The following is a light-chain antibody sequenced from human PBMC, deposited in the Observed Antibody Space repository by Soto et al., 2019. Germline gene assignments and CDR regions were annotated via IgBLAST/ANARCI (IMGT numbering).Light chain of an antibody. J-gene: IGKJ5*01. CDR3: QQRHMWPIT. V-gene: IGKV3-11*01. CDR2: DAY. CDR1: QSFRGL. Sequence: ELVLPHSPVSLSLSPGERAALSCRASQSFRGLLAWYQQKPGQAPRLLIYDAYNRATGIPPRFSGSGSGTDFTLTISSLEPEDSAVYHCQQRHMWPITFGQGTRLE.